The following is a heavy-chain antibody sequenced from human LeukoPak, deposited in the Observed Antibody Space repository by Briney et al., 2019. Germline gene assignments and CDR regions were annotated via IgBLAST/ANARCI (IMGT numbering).Heavy chain of an antibody. CDR3: ARVPSGGDKFGP. D-gene: IGHD6-25*01. V-gene: IGHV1-8*01. CDR2: MNPNSGNT. J-gene: IGHJ5*02. Sequence: ASVKVSCKASGYTFTSYDINWVRQATGQGLGWMGWMNPNSGNTGYAQKFQGRVTMTRSTSISTAYMELSSLRSEDTAVYYCARVPSGGDKFGPWGQGTLVTVSS. CDR1: GYTFTSYD.